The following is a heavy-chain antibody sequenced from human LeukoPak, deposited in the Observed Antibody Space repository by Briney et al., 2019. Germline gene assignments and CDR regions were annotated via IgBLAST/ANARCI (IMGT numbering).Heavy chain of an antibody. V-gene: IGHV1-24*01. CDR3: AKDAASSSWYVVSNWFDP. CDR1: GYTLTELS. J-gene: IGHJ5*02. CDR2: FDPEDGET. Sequence: ASVKVSCKVSGYTLTELSMHWVRQAPGKGLEWMGGFDPEDGETIYAQKFQGRVTMTEDTSTDTAYMELSSLRSEDTAVYYCAKDAASSSWYVVSNWFDPWGQGTLVTVSS. D-gene: IGHD6-13*01.